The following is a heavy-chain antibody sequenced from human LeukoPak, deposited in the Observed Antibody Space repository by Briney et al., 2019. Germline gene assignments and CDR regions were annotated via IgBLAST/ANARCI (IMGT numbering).Heavy chain of an antibody. V-gene: IGHV4-34*01. J-gene: IGHJ4*02. CDR2: MNQRGSM. CDR3: ARALELRY. Sequence: SETLSLTCDVYGASFTGYYWSWIRQSPGKGLEWIGEMNQRGSMNYNPSLKSRVTISVDRSKNQFSLKLSSVTAADTAVYYCARALELRYWGQGTLVTVSS. CDR1: GASFTGYY. D-gene: IGHD1-7*01.